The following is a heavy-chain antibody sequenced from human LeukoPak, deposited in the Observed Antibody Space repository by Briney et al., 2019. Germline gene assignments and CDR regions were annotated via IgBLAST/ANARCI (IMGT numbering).Heavy chain of an antibody. J-gene: IGHJ4*02. D-gene: IGHD2-15*01. CDR3: ARDYCSGPKCYFIDY. CDR1: GSTFSNYS. V-gene: IGHV3-48*04. Sequence: GGSLRLSCAASGSTFSNYSMNWVCQAPGKGLEWVSYITSSSTVYYAGSVKGRFTISRDNAKNSLFLQMNSLRAEDTAVYYCARDYCSGPKCYFIDYWGQGALVTVSS. CDR2: ITSSSTV.